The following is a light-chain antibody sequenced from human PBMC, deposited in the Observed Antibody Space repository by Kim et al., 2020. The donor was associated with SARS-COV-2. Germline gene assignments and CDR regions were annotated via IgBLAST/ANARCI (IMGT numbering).Light chain of an antibody. CDR2: GKN. CDR1: SLRSYY. J-gene: IGLJ3*02. Sequence: ALGQTGRITCQGDSLRSYYASWYRQKPGQAPILVIYGKNNRPSGIPDRFSGSSSGNTATLTVTGAQAVDEADYYCSSRDNRGDHVVFGGGTQLTVL. V-gene: IGLV3-19*01. CDR3: SSRDNRGDHVV.